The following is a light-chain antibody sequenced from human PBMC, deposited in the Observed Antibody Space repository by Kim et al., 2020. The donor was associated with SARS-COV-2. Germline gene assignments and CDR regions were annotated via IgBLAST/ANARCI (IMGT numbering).Light chain of an antibody. J-gene: IGLJ2*01. Sequence: APGKTARITCGGNKIGTKSVLWYQQKPGQAPVLVIYYDSDRPSGIPERFSGSNSGNTATLTISRVEAGDEADYYCQVWDSGTDHLVFGGGTQLTVL. CDR2: YDS. CDR3: QVWDSGTDHLV. CDR1: KIGTKS. V-gene: IGLV3-21*04.